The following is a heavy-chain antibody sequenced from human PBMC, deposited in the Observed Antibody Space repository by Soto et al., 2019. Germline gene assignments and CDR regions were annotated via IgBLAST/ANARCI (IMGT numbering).Heavy chain of an antibody. Sequence: GGSLRLSCAASGFTFSGYWMHWVPQAPGKGLVWVSHIDSDGSSTTYADSVKGRFTISRDNAKNTLYLQMNSLRAEDTAVYYCARDYPGNGIDYWGQGTLVTVSS. V-gene: IGHV3-74*01. CDR3: ARDYPGNGIDY. J-gene: IGHJ4*02. CDR1: GFTFSGYW. CDR2: IDSDGSST. D-gene: IGHD1-1*01.